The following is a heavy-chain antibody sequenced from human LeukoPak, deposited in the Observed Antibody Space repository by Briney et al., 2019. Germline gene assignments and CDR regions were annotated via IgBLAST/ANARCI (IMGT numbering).Heavy chain of an antibody. CDR1: GGSISSGDYS. CDR2: IFQSGST. V-gene: IGHV4-30-2*01. Sequence: SETLSLTCAVSGGSISSGDYSWSWIRQPPGKGLEWIGYIFQSGSTYYNPSLKSRVTISVDRSKNQFSLKLSSVTAADTAVYYCARVGSDWNDVRYNWFDPWGQGTLVTVSS. CDR3: ARVGSDWNDVRYNWFDP. D-gene: IGHD1-1*01. J-gene: IGHJ5*02.